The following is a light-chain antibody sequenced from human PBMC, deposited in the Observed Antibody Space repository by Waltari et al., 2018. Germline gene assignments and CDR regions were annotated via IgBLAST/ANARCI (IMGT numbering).Light chain of an antibody. V-gene: IGKV3-15*01. J-gene: IGKJ1*01. CDR2: FAS. Sequence: EILMTQFPATLSASPGERVTFSCRASQSVGTSLAWYQQKHGQAPSLLIFFASTRATGVPARFSGSGSGTEFTLTISSLQSEDFAVYYCQQYDNWPPWTFGQGTKVE. CDR3: QQYDNWPPWT. CDR1: QSVGTS.